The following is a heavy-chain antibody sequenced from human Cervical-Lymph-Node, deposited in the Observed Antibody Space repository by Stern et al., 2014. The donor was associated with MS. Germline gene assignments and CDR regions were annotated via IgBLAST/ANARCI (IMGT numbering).Heavy chain of an antibody. CDR1: GVSIRDYY. CDR2: IYNSGGT. J-gene: IGHJ5*02. D-gene: IGHD3-22*01. Sequence: QVQLQESGPGLVKPSETLSLTCTVSGVSIRDYYWSWIRQPPGKGLQWIGYIYNSGGTKYNPSLKSRVTISIDTSTKEFSLKLRSVTAADTAVYYCARHYDSTGYGRENWLDPGGQGTLVTVSS. CDR3: ARHYDSTGYGRENWLDP. V-gene: IGHV4-59*01.